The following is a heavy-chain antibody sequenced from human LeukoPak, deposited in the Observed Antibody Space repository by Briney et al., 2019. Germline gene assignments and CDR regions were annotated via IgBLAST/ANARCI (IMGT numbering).Heavy chain of an antibody. CDR3: ASGSLWSGILAY. V-gene: IGHV3-7*01. Sequence: GESLRLSCAASGFTFSSYMMTWVRQAPGKGLEWVANIKPDGGEKFYVDSVRGRFTISRDNAKNSLYLQMSSLRAEDTAVYYCASGSLWSGILAYWGQGTLVIVSS. J-gene: IGHJ4*02. D-gene: IGHD3-3*01. CDR2: IKPDGGEK. CDR1: GFTFSSYM.